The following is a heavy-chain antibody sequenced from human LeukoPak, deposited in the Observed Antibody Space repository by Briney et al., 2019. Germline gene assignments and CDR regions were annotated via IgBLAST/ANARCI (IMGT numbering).Heavy chain of an antibody. CDR2: INPNSGGT. CDR1: GYTFTVYY. D-gene: IGHD4-17*01. CDR3: AGGRGRRNDYGDPFDY. Sequence: ASVTVSCKASGYTFTVYYMHWVRQAPGQGLEWMGWINPNSGGTNYAQKFQGRVTMTRDTSISTAYMELSRLRSDDTAVYYCAGGRGRRNDYGDPFDYWGQGTLVTVS. V-gene: IGHV1-2*02. J-gene: IGHJ4*02.